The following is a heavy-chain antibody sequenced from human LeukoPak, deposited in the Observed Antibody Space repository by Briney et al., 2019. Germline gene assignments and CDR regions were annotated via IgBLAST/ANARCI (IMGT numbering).Heavy chain of an antibody. CDR1: GGTFSSYA. CDR2: IIPILGTA. V-gene: IGHV1-69*13. CDR3: ARGAGGIDAFDI. Sequence: SVKVSCKASGGTFSSYAISWVRQAPGQGLEWMGGIIPILGTANYAQKFQGRVTITADESTSTAYMELGSLRSEDTAVYYCARGAGGIDAFDIWGQGTMVTVSS. D-gene: IGHD1-26*01. J-gene: IGHJ3*02.